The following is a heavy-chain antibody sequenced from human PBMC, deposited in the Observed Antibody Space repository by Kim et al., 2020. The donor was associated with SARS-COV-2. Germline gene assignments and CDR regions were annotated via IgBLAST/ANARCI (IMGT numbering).Heavy chain of an antibody. D-gene: IGHD6-13*01. Sequence: SGPTLLNPTQTLTLTCTFSGFSLSTSGMCVSWIRQPPGKALEWLARIDWDDDKYYSTSLKTRLTISKDTSKNQVVLTMTNMDPVDTATYYCARIGIAAAANHWFDPWGQGTLVTVSS. V-gene: IGHV2-70*11. CDR3: ARIGIAAAANHWFDP. CDR1: GFSLSTSGMC. J-gene: IGHJ5*02. CDR2: IDWDDDK.